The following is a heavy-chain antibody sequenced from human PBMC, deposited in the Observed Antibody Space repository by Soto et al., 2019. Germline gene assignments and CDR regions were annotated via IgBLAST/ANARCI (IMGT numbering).Heavy chain of an antibody. Sequence: ASVKVSCKTFGYTSFGNYWNWGRQAPGQGLEWMGWVNPHTGGTHYAQKFDGRVTMTRDTSTYTAYMELSGLKFDDTATYFCARVMAYEQQLVPFDYWGQGTLVTVSS. CDR2: VNPHTGGT. CDR1: GYTSFGNY. CDR3: ARVMAYEQQLVPFDY. J-gene: IGHJ4*02. V-gene: IGHV1-2*02. D-gene: IGHD6-13*01.